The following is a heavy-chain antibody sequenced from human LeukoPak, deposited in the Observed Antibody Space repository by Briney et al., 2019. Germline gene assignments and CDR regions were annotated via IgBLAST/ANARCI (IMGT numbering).Heavy chain of an antibody. Sequence: GGSLRLSCEASGFTFSTYAMHWVRQAPAKGLEWVSEISYDGSNEYYADSVKGRFTISRGKSKNTLYLQMNSLTAEDSAVYYCARARVRGVSFFAYWGQGTLVTVSS. V-gene: IGHV3-30*01. J-gene: IGHJ4*02. CDR3: ARARVRGVSFFAY. CDR2: ISYDGSNE. CDR1: GFTFSTYA. D-gene: IGHD2-21*01.